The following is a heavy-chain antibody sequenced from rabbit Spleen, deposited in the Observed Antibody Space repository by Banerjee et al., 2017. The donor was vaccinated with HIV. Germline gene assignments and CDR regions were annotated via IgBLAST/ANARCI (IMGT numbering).Heavy chain of an antibody. V-gene: IGHV1S45*01. D-gene: IGHD6-1*01. CDR3: ARVGGVGVYGYANL. J-gene: IGHJ4*01. CDR1: GFSFSGSYD. Sequence: QEQVEESGGDLVKPEGSLTLTCTASGFSFSGSYDMCWVRQAPGKGLEYIGWVSAVGGAYYASWVNGRFTISSDNAQNTVGLQLNSLTAADTATYFCARVGGVGVYGYANLWGPGTLVTVS. CDR2: VSAVGGA.